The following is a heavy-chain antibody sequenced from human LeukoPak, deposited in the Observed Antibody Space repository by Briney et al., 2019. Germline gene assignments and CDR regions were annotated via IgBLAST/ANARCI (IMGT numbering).Heavy chain of an antibody. V-gene: IGHV3-23*01. CDR1: GFTFGSYA. Sequence: GCSLRLSCAASGFTFGSYAMSWVRKAPGKGLEWVSTISGSADITYYADSEKALFTISRDNSNNTMYLQMNSLRAGDKAVYYCAKAFWYSGSPHPRLGAFDIWGQGTMVTVSS. CDR3: AKAFWYSGSPHPRLGAFDI. CDR2: ISGSADIT. D-gene: IGHD1-26*01. J-gene: IGHJ3*02.